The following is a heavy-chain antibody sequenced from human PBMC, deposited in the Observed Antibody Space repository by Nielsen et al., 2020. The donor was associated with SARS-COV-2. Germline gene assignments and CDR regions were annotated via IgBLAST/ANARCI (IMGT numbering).Heavy chain of an antibody. CDR1: GYTFSHYV. CDR2: MNTNTGDP. J-gene: IGHJ5*02. Sequence: ASVKVSCKASGYTFSHYVINWVRQAPGQGLEWMGWMNTNTGDPMYAQDFTGRFVFSLDSSVSTAYLHISVLKPEDTAVYYCARGGIALVRGTPERFDPWGQGTLVTVSS. D-gene: IGHD3-10*01. CDR3: ARGGIALVRGTPERFDP. V-gene: IGHV7-4-1*02.